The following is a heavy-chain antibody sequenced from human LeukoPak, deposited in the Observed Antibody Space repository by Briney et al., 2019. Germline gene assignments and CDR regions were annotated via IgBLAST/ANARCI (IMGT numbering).Heavy chain of an antibody. Sequence: GGSLGLSCAASGFMLSNYWMTWVRQAPGKGLEWVANIRRDGSTIHYLDSVRGRFTISRDNAKNSLYLQMNSLRAEDTAVYYCARDTAMVTDYYGMDVWGQGTTVTVSS. CDR1: GFMLSNYW. CDR2: IRRDGSTI. D-gene: IGHD5-18*01. CDR3: ARDTAMVTDYYGMDV. J-gene: IGHJ6*02. V-gene: IGHV3-7*01.